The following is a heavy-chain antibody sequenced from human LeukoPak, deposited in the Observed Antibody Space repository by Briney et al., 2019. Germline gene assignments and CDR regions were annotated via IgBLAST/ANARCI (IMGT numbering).Heavy chain of an antibody. V-gene: IGHV4-34*01. D-gene: IGHD6-13*01. CDR2: INHSGST. CDR1: GGSFSGYY. CDR3: ARAKYSSSWPTYYYYYYMDV. J-gene: IGHJ6*03. Sequence: SETLSLTCAVYGGSFSGYYWSWIRQPPGKGLEWIGEINHSGSTNYNPSLKSRVTISVDTSKNQFSLKLSSVTAADTAVYYCARAKYSSSWPTYYYYYYMDVWGKGTTVTISS.